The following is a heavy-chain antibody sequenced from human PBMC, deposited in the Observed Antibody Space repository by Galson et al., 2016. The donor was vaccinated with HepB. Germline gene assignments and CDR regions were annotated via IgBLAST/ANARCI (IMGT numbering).Heavy chain of an antibody. J-gene: IGHJ4*02. Sequence: SLRLSCAASGFTFSSYVMSWVRQAPGKGLQWVSAISGSGDSTFYVDSVKGRFTISRDNSKNTLYLQMDSLRADDTALYYCAKRRENWGHFDYWGQGTLVTVSS. D-gene: IGHD7-27*01. CDR1: GFTFSSYV. CDR3: AKRRENWGHFDY. CDR2: ISGSGDST. V-gene: IGHV3-23*01.